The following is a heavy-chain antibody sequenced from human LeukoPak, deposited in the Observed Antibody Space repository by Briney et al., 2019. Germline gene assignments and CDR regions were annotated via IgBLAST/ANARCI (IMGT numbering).Heavy chain of an antibody. CDR1: GFTFSSYW. CDR2: IKQDGSEK. D-gene: IGHD6-19*01. Sequence: GESLRLSCAASGFTFSSYWMSWVRQAPGKGLEWVANIKQDGSEKYYVDSVKGRLTISRDNAKNSLFLQMSSLRAEDTAVYFCARGVPSGVDYFDYWGQGTLVTVSS. J-gene: IGHJ4*02. V-gene: IGHV3-7*01. CDR3: ARGVPSGVDYFDY.